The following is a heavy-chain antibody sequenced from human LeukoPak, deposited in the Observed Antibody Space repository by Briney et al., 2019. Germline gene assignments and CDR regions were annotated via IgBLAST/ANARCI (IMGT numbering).Heavy chain of an antibody. CDR3: AKFLGGDYLGDDDY. D-gene: IGHD4-17*01. Sequence: GGSLRLSCAASGFTFSSYAMSWVRQAPGKGLEWVSAISGSGGSTYYADSVKGRFTISRDNSKNTLYLQMNSLRAEDTAVYYCAKFLGGDYLGDDDYWGQGTLVTVSS. V-gene: IGHV3-23*01. CDR1: GFTFSSYA. CDR2: ISGSGGST. J-gene: IGHJ4*02.